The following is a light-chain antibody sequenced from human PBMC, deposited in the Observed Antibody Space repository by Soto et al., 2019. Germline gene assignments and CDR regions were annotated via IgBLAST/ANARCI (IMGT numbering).Light chain of an antibody. CDR1: SSDVGGYTY. V-gene: IGLV2-14*03. Sequence: QSALSQPASVSGSPGQSITISCTGTSSDVGGYTYVSWYQQHPGKVPKLMIYDVSNRPSGVSDRFSGSKSGNTASLTISGLQPEDEADYYCSSYTSSSTLFVFGGGTKVTVL. J-gene: IGLJ2*01. CDR2: DVS. CDR3: SSYTSSSTLFV.